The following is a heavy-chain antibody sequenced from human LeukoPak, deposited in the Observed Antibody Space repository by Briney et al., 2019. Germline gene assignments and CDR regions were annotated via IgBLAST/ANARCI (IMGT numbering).Heavy chain of an antibody. D-gene: IGHD4-17*01. V-gene: IGHV3-48*03. CDR1: GFTFGSFE. Sequence: GGSLRLSCAASGFTFGSFEMNWVRQAPGKGLEWLSYISSTGSNKYYADSLKGRFTISRDNAKNSLYLQMNSLTAEDTADYYCARDLGDYVGYDAFDIWGQGTRVTVSS. CDR3: ARDLGDYVGYDAFDI. J-gene: IGHJ3*02. CDR2: ISSTGSNK.